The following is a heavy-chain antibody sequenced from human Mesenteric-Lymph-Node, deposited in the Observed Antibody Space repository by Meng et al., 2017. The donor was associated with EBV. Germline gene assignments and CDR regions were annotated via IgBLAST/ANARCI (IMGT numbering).Heavy chain of an antibody. CDR2: IFHSGGT. CDR1: SGSISNSNW. V-gene: IGHV4-4*02. D-gene: IGHD3-16*02. J-gene: IGHJ4*02. CDR3: ARITFGGAIGD. Sequence: QVQRPEAGPGLVKPSGTLSLTCAASSGSISNSNWWSWVRQPPGKGLQWIGEIFHSGGTNYNPSLKSRVTISVDKSKNQFSLKVNSLTAADTAVYYCARITFGGAIGDWGQGTLVTVSS.